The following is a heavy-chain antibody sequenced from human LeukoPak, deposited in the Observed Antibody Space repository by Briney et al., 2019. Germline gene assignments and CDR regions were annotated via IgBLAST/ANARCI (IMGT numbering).Heavy chain of an antibody. V-gene: IGHV3-30-3*01. CDR3: ARDRGDYYDSSGYYYFDY. D-gene: IGHD3-22*01. CDR1: GFTFSSYA. CDR2: ISYDGSNK. Sequence: GGSLRLSCAASGFTFSSYAMHWVRQAPGKGLEWVAVISYDGSNKYYADSVKGRFTISRDNSKNTLYLQMNSLRAEDTAVYYCARDRGDYYDSSGYYYFDYWGQGTLVTVSS. J-gene: IGHJ4*02.